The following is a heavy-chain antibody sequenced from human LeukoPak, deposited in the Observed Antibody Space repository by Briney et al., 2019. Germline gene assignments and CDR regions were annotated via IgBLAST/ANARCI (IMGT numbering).Heavy chain of an antibody. CDR1: GGSFSGYY. D-gene: IGHD4-23*01. J-gene: IGHJ4*02. V-gene: IGHV4-34*01. Sequence: SETLSLTCAVYGGSFSGYYWSWIRQPPGKGLEWIGEINHSGSTNYNPSLKSRVTISVDTSKNQFSLKLSSVTAADTAVYYCARGRSRVNDYWGQGTLVTVSS. CDR3: ARGRSRVNDY. CDR2: INHSGST.